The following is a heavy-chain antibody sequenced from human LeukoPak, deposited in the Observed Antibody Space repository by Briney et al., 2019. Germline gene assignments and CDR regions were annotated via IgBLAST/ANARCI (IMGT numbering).Heavy chain of an antibody. V-gene: IGHV3-48*02. Sequence: SGGSLRLSCVASGLTVSSSYLSWVRQAPGKGLEWVSHITASGTAMFYADSVKGRFTISRDNAKNSLYLQMNSLRDEDTAVYYCASSGSYRFDYWGQGTLVTVSS. CDR1: GLTVSSSY. CDR2: ITASGTAM. CDR3: ASSGSYRFDY. D-gene: IGHD1-26*01. J-gene: IGHJ4*02.